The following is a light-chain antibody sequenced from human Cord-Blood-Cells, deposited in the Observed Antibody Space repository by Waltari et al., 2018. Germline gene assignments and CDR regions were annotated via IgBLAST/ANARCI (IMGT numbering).Light chain of an antibody. V-gene: IGKV3-20*01. CDR2: GAS. Sequence: EIVLTQSPGTLSLSPGERATLSCRASQSVSSSYLAWYQQKPGQAPRLLIYGASSRATGIPHRFSGSGSGTDFTLTISRLEPEDFAVYYCQQYGSSPLFGQGTKVEIK. CDR1: QSVSSSY. CDR3: QQYGSSPL. J-gene: IGKJ1*01.